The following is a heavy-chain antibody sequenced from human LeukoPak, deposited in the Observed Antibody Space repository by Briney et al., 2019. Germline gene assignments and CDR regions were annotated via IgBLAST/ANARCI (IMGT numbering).Heavy chain of an antibody. CDR2: ISSSSSTI. D-gene: IGHD3-22*01. Sequence: GGSLRLSCAASGFTFSSYSMNCVRQVPGKGLEWVSYISSSSSTIYYADSVKGRFTISRDNAKNSLYLQMNSLKTEDTAVYYCTRVQEGLLITMIVVVDVQFDYWGQGTLVTVSS. CDR3: TRVQEGLLITMIVVVDVQFDY. CDR1: GFTFSSYS. J-gene: IGHJ4*02. V-gene: IGHV3-48*01.